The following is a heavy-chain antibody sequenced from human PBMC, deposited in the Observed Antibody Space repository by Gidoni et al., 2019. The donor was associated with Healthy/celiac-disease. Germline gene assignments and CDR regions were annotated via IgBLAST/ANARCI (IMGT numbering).Heavy chain of an antibody. CDR1: GFPFSSYA. D-gene: IGHD3-22*01. CDR3: ARDPPITYYYDSSGFFY. Sequence: QVQLVESGGGVVQPGRSLRLSCAASGFPFSSYAMPWVRQAPGKGLEWVAVISYDGSNKYYADSVKGRFTISRDNSKNTLYLQMNSLRAEDTAVYYCARDPPITYYYDSSGFFYWGQGTLVTVSS. CDR2: ISYDGSNK. J-gene: IGHJ4*02. V-gene: IGHV3-30-3*01.